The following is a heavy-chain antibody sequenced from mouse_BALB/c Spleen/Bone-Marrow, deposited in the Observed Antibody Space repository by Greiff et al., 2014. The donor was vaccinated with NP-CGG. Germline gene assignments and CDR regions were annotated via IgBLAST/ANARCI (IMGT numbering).Heavy chain of an antibody. J-gene: IGHJ4*01. CDR2: ISHGGGTT. Sequence: DVQLQESGGGLVKPGGSLKLSCAASGFAFSSYDMSWVRQTPEKRLEWVAYISHGGGTTYYSDTVKGRFTISRDNAKNTLYLQMSSLKSEDTAIYYCTRHGGHYPYYYAMDYWGQGTSVTVSS. D-gene: IGHD2-1*01. CDR3: TRHGGHYPYYYAMDY. CDR1: GFAFSSYD. V-gene: IGHV5-12-1*01.